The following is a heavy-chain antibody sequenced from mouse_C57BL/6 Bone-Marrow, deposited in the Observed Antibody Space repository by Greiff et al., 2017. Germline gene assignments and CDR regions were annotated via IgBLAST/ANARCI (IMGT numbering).Heavy chain of an antibody. CDR1: GYAFSSSW. CDR2: IYPGDGDT. Sequence: VQLQQSGPELVKPGASVKISCKASGYAFSSSWMNWVKQRPGKGLEWIGRIYPGDGDTNYNGKFKGKDTLTADKSSSTAYRQLSSLTSEDSAGYFCARWPWYFPAYWGQGTLVTVSA. D-gene: IGHD2-1*01. J-gene: IGHJ3*01. CDR3: ARWPWYFPAY. V-gene: IGHV1-82*01.